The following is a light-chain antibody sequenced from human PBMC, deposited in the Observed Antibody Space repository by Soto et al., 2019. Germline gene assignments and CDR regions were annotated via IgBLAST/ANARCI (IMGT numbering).Light chain of an antibody. Sequence: EIVLTQSPATLSLSPGNRATLSCRASQSVSGYLAWYQQKPGQAPRLLIYDASNRATGIPARLSGSGSGTDFTLTITSLETEDFAVYYCQQRSNWPSTFGGGTKVEIK. V-gene: IGKV3-11*01. CDR2: DAS. J-gene: IGKJ4*01. CDR3: QQRSNWPST. CDR1: QSVSGY.